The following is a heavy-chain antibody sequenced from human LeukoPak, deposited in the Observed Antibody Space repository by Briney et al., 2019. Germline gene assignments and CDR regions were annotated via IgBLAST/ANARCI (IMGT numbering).Heavy chain of an antibody. CDR3: ATVDGGGYDYFDY. CDR2: FDPEDGET. Sequence: GASVKVSCKVSGYILTELSMHWVRQAPGKGLEWMGGFDPEDGETIYAQKFQGRVTMTEDTSTDTAYMELSSLRSEDTAVYYCATVDGGGYDYFDYWGQGTLVTVSS. D-gene: IGHD5-12*01. CDR1: GYILTELS. J-gene: IGHJ4*02. V-gene: IGHV1-24*01.